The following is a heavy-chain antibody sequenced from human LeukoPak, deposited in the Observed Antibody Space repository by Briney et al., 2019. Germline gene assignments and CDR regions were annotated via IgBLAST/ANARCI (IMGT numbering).Heavy chain of an antibody. Sequence: PGGSLRLSCAASGFRFNDYAMTWVRQAPGKGLEWVSGITSDADSTYYADSVKGRFTISRDNSKNTLYLQMNSLKPEDTAVYYCAKVFCTNGVCPMDVWGTGTTVTVSS. CDR3: AKVFCTNGVCPMDV. CDR1: GFRFNDYA. CDR2: ITSDADST. D-gene: IGHD2-8*01. V-gene: IGHV3-23*01. J-gene: IGHJ6*03.